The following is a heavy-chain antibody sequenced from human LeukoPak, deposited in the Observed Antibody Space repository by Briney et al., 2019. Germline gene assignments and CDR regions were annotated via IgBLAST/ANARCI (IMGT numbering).Heavy chain of an antibody. D-gene: IGHD3-10*01. V-gene: IGHV3-23*01. J-gene: IGHJ4*02. Sequence: GGSLRLSCADSGFAFSSYGMSRVRQAPGKGLEWVSAISGSGGSTYYADSVKGRFTISRDNSKNTLYLQMNSLRAEDTAVYYCAKLPYYYGSGSYSDYWGQGTLVTVSS. CDR2: ISGSGGST. CDR1: GFAFSSYG. CDR3: AKLPYYYGSGSYSDY.